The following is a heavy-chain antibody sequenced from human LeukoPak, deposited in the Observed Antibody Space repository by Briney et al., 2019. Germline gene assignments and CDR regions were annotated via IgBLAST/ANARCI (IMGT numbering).Heavy chain of an antibody. CDR3: AKDRTVGASYWYFDL. J-gene: IGHJ2*01. CDR2: ISNSGATT. D-gene: IGHD1-26*01. V-gene: IGHV3-23*01. Sequence: PGGSLRLSCAGSGLILRTYAMGWVRQAPRKGLEWVSVISNSGATTYYSDSVKGRFTISRDNSKDILYLQMNSLRVEDTAIYYCAKDRTVGASYWYFDLWGRGTLVTVSS. CDR1: GLILRTYA.